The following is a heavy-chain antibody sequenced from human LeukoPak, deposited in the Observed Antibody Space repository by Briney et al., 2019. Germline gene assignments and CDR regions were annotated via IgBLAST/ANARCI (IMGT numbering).Heavy chain of an antibody. CDR2: ISAYNGNT. CDR3: AREGAVAGTMVSTLPEYYFDY. J-gene: IGHJ4*02. D-gene: IGHD6-19*01. CDR1: GYTFTSYG. Sequence: ASVKVSCKASGYTFTSYGISWVRQAPGQGLEWMGWISAYNGNTNYAQKLQGRVTMTTDTSTSTAYMELRSLRSDDTAVYYCAREGAVAGTMVSTLPEYYFDYWGQGTLVTVSS. V-gene: IGHV1-18*01.